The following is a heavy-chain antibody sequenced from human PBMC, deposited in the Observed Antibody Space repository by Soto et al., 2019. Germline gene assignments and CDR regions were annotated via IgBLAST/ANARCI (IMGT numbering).Heavy chain of an antibody. CDR1: GGSISSGGYY. D-gene: IGHD3-22*01. J-gene: IGHJ4*02. V-gene: IGHV4-31*03. CDR2: IYYSGST. Sequence: SETLSLTCTVSGGSISSGGYYWSWIRQHPGKGLEWIGYIYYSGSTYYNPSLKSRFTISVDTSKNQFSLKLSSVTAADTAVYYCARTPYYYDSSGYSSFDYWGQGTLVTVSS. CDR3: ARTPYYYDSSGYSSFDY.